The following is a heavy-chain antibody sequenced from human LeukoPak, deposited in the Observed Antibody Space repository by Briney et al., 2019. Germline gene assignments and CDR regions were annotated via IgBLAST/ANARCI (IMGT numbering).Heavy chain of an antibody. D-gene: IGHD6-19*01. Sequence: GGSLRLSCAASGFTFSNYWMSWVRQAPGKGLEWVSSISSSSSYIYYADSVKGRFTISRDNAKNSLYLQMNSLRAEDTAVYYCARGIAVAGRADAFDIWGQGTMVTVSS. CDR1: GFTFSNYW. CDR2: ISSSSSYI. J-gene: IGHJ3*02. CDR3: ARGIAVAGRADAFDI. V-gene: IGHV3-21*01.